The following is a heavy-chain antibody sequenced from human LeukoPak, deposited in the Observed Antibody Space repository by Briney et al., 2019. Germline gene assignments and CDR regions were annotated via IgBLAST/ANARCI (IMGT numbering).Heavy chain of an antibody. J-gene: IGHJ4*02. CDR3: ARDPLRLGELSLNYFDY. D-gene: IGHD3-16*02. CDR2: ISSSGSTI. V-gene: IGHV3-48*03. Sequence: PGGSLRLSCAASGVTFSSYEMNWVRQAPGKGLEWVSYISSSGSTIHYADSVKGRFPISRDTAKNSLYLQMNSLGAEDTAVYYWARDPLRLGELSLNYFDYWGQGTLVTVSS. CDR1: GVTFSSYE.